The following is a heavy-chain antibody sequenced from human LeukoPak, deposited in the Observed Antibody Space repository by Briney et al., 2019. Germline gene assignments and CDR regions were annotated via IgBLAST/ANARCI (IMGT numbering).Heavy chain of an antibody. D-gene: IGHD2-21*02. CDR3: ARNPTYCGGDCYSNWFDP. CDR1: GFTFSDYY. CDR2: ISSSGSTI. V-gene: IGHV3-11*01. J-gene: IGHJ5*02. Sequence: PGGSLRLSCAASGFTFSDYYMSWIRQAPGKGLEWVSYISSSGSTIYYADSVKGRFTISRGNAKNSLYLQMNSLRAEDTAVYYCARNPTYCGGDCYSNWFDPWGQGTLVTVSS.